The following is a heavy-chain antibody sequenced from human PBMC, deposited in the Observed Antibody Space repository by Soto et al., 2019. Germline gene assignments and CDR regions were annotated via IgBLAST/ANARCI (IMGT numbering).Heavy chain of an antibody. Sequence: KPSETLSLTCTVSGGSISSLGYYWSWLRQHPGKGLEWIGYSYYSGSTYYNPSLKRRVTISVDTSKNQSSLKLSSVTAADTAVYYCARDRRDGYRGPNWFDPWGQGTLVTVSS. CDR3: ARDRRDGYRGPNWFDP. CDR1: GGSISSLGYY. CDR2: SYYSGST. D-gene: IGHD5-12*01. J-gene: IGHJ5*02. V-gene: IGHV4-31*03.